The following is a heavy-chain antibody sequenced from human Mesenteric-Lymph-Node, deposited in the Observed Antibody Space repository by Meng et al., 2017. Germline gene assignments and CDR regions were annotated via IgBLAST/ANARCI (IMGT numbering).Heavy chain of an antibody. Sequence: GESLKISCAASGFTFSSYGMHWVRQAPGKGLEWVAVIWYDGSNKYYADSVKGRFTISRDNSKNTLYLQMNSLRAEDTAVYYCARDGGSDYGDYLDVFDIWGQGTMVTVSS. CDR1: GFTFSSYG. V-gene: IGHV3-33*01. CDR2: IWYDGSNK. D-gene: IGHD4-17*01. J-gene: IGHJ3*02. CDR3: ARDGGSDYGDYLDVFDI.